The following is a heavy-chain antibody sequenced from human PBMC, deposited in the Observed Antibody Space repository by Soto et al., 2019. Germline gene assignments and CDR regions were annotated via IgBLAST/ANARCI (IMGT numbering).Heavy chain of an antibody. Sequence: EVELLESGGGLVQPEGSLRLSCAASGFTFSTYAMGWVRQSPGKGLEWVSVVSSGGGTDYADYVKGRFTVSRDNSKNTLSLQMTSLRADDTAVYYCAKRSGAGGHFDYWGQGALVTVSS. CDR2: VSSGGGT. D-gene: IGHD2-15*01. J-gene: IGHJ4*02. CDR1: GFTFSTYA. CDR3: AKRSGAGGHFDY. V-gene: IGHV3-23*01.